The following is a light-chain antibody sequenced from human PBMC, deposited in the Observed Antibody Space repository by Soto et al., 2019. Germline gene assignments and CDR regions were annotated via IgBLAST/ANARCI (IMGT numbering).Light chain of an antibody. CDR1: QSISSC. J-gene: IGKJ1*01. Sequence: DIQMTQSPSTLSASVGDRVTITCRASQSISSCLDWYQQKPGKAPKLLIYDASSLESGVPSRFSGSGSGTEFTLTISRLQPDDFATYYCQQYNSYSGTFGQGTKVEIK. CDR2: DAS. CDR3: QQYNSYSGT. V-gene: IGKV1-5*01.